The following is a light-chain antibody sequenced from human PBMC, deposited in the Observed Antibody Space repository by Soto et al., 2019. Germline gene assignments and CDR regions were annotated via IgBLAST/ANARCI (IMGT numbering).Light chain of an antibody. J-gene: IGKJ1*01. V-gene: IGKV3-15*01. CDR2: GAS. Sequence: EAVLTQSPATLSVSPGERVTLSCRASQSVATNLAWYQQKPGQAPRLLIYGASTRATAIPARFSGSGSGTQFTLTITSLQSEDFAVYYCQHYNNWPPWTFGQGTKVDIK. CDR3: QHYNNWPPWT. CDR1: QSVATN.